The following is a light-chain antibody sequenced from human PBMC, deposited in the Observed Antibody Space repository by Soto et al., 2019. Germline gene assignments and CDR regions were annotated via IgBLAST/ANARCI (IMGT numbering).Light chain of an antibody. Sequence: DIHVSITPSSVCGALLDIVTITYRASQSISSYLNWYQQKPGKAPKLLIYAASSLQSGVPSRFSGSGSGTDFTLTISSLQPEDFATYCCQQCYSHTKRFAQGTLLEF. CDR1: QSISSY. CDR3: QQCYSHTKR. CDR2: AAS. J-gene: IGKJ5*01. V-gene: IGKV1-39*01.